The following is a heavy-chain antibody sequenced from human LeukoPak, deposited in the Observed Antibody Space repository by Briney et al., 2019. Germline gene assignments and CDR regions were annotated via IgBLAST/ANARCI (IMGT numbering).Heavy chain of an antibody. D-gene: IGHD2-8*01. CDR1: GGSISSYY. J-gene: IGHJ4*02. Sequence: PSETLSLTCTVSGGSISSYYWSWVRQPPGKGLEWIGYIYYSGSTMYNPSLKSRVTISVDTSKKQFSLKLRSLTAADTAVYYCALVYCINGVCYGLDYWGQGTLVTVSS. V-gene: IGHV4-59*01. CDR2: IYYSGST. CDR3: ALVYCINGVCYGLDY.